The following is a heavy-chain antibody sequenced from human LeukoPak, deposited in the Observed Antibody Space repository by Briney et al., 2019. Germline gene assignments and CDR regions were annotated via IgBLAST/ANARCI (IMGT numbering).Heavy chain of an antibody. CDR1: GFTVSSNY. Sequence: GGSLRLSCAASGFTVSSNYMSWVRQAPGKGLEWVSVIYSGGSTYYADSVKGRFTISRDNSKNTLCLQMNSLRAEDTAVYYCARARYCSGGSCYGIYYFDYWGQGTLVTVSS. J-gene: IGHJ4*02. V-gene: IGHV3-66*02. CDR3: ARARYCSGGSCYGIYYFDY. CDR2: IYSGGST. D-gene: IGHD2-15*01.